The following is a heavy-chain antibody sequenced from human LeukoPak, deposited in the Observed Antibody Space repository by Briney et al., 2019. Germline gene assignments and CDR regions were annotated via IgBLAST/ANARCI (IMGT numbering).Heavy chain of an antibody. Sequence: PSETLSLTCAVYGGSFSGYYWSWIRQPPGKGLEWIGEINHSGSTNYNPSLKSRVTISVDTSKNQFSLKLSSVTAADTAVYYCASAAGDGDYAWFDPWGQGTLVTVSS. V-gene: IGHV4-34*01. J-gene: IGHJ5*02. CDR2: INHSGST. D-gene: IGHD4-17*01. CDR3: ASAAGDGDYAWFDP. CDR1: GGSFSGYY.